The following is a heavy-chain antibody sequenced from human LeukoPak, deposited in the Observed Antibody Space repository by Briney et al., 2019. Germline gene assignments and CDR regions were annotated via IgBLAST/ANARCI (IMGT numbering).Heavy chain of an antibody. CDR3: ARDRLLWFGELDS. D-gene: IGHD3-10*01. V-gene: IGHV4-4*07. CDR2: FSSSGST. J-gene: IGHJ5*01. CDR1: GDSITYFY. Sequence: SETLSLTCSVSGDSITYFYWSWIRQAAGKGLEWIGRFSSSGSTYYNPSLKSRVTISVDTSKNQISLKLNSVTAADTAVYYCARDRLLWFGELDSWGQGTLVIVSS.